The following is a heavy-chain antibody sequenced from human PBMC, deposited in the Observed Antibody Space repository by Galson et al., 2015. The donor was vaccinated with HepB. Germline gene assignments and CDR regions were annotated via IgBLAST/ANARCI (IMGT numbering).Heavy chain of an antibody. J-gene: IGHJ3*02. Sequence: SLRLSCAASGFTFSSYGMHWVRQAPGKGLEWVAVIWYDGSNKYYADSVKGRFTISRDNSKNTLYLQMNSLRAEDTAVYYCARDYYDSSDYQVRAFDIWGQGTMVTVSS. V-gene: IGHV3-33*01. CDR1: GFTFSSYG. CDR3: ARDYYDSSDYQVRAFDI. D-gene: IGHD3-22*01. CDR2: IWYDGSNK.